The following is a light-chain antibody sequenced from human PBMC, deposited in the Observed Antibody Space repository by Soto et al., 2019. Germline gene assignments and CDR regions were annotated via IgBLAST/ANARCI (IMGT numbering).Light chain of an antibody. CDR1: QSVSSSS. V-gene: IGKV3-20*01. J-gene: IGKJ1*01. CDR3: QQYGTSSWT. Sequence: EIVLTQSPGTLSLSPGESATLSCRASQSVSSSSLAWYQQKPGQSPRLLIYGASNRATGIPDRFSGSGSGTDFTLTISRLEPEDFAVYYCQQYGTSSWTFGQGTKVEIK. CDR2: GAS.